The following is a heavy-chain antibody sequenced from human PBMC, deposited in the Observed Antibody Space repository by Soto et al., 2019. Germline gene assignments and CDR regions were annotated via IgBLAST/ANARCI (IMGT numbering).Heavy chain of an antibody. CDR1: GFTFRSYW. CDR2: IKSDGSST. V-gene: IGHV3-74*01. CDR3: ARDQVDCDSSGSIDY. J-gene: IGHJ4*02. D-gene: IGHD3-22*01. Sequence: GGSLRLSCAASGFTFRSYWMHWVRQAPGKGLVWVSRIKSDGSSTSYADSVKGRFTISRDNVKNTPYLQMNSLRAEDTAVYYCARDQVDCDSSGSIDYWGQGTLVTVSS.